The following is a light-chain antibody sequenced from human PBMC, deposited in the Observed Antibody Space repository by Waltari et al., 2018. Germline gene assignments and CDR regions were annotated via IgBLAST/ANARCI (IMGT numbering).Light chain of an antibody. V-gene: IGKV1-5*03. Sequence: DIQMTQSPSTLSASVGDRVTFTCRASQSLSSWLAWYQQKPGEAPKLLIYKASRLGSEVPSMFSGSGSGTEFTLTISRLQPDDFAPYYCQQYDTYPWTFGQGTKIDIK. J-gene: IGKJ1*01. CDR2: KAS. CDR3: QQYDTYPWT. CDR1: QSLSSW.